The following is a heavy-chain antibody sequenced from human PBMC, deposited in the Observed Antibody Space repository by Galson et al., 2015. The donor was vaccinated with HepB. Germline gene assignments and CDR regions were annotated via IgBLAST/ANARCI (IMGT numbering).Heavy chain of an antibody. V-gene: IGHV4-59*12. CDR3: ARDLGAAAGFNWFDP. CDR1: GGSISSYY. J-gene: IGHJ5*02. CDR2: IYYSGST. Sequence: ETLSLTCTVSGGSISSYYWSWIRQPPGKGLEWIGYIYYSGSTNYNPSLKSRVTISVDTSKNQFSLKLSFVTAADTAVYYCARDLGAAAGFNWFDPWGQGTLVTVSS. D-gene: IGHD6-13*01.